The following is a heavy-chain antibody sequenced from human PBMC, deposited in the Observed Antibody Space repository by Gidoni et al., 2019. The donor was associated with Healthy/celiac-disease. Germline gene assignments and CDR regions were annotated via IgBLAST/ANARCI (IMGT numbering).Heavy chain of an antibody. J-gene: IGHJ5*02. CDR2: INHSGST. CDR1: GGSFSGYY. V-gene: IGHV4-34*01. CDR3: ARRRQQPRPNWFDP. D-gene: IGHD6-13*01. Sequence: QVQLQQWGAGLLKPSETLSLTCAVYGGSFSGYYWSWIRQPPGKGLEWIGEINHSGSTNYNPSLKSRVTISVDTSKNQFSLKLSSVTAADTAVYYCARRRQQPRPNWFDPWGQGTLVTVSS.